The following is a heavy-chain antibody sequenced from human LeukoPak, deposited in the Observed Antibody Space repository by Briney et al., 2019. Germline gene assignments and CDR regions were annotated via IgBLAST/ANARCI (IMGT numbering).Heavy chain of an antibody. CDR3: ARGLGGDPVGFDY. J-gene: IGHJ4*02. Sequence: GGSLRLSCAASGFTFSNYYMHWVRQAPGKGLVWVSRVYTDGSTTHYADSVKGRFTISRDNAKNTLYLQMNSLRAEDTAVYYCARGLGGDPVGFDYWGRGTLVIVSS. CDR1: GFTFSNYY. CDR2: VYTDGSTT. D-gene: IGHD2-21*01. V-gene: IGHV3-74*01.